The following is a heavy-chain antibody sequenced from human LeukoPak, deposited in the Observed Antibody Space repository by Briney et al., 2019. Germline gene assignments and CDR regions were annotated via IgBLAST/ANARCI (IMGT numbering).Heavy chain of an antibody. CDR1: GGSISSSNYY. V-gene: IGHV4-39*01. J-gene: IGHJ6*03. CDR2: IYYSGTT. D-gene: IGHD3-10*01. CDR3: ARQISDYYYYYMDV. Sequence: PSETLSLTCTVSGGSISSSNYYWGWFRQPPGTGLEWIGTIYYSGTTYYNPSLESRVTISEDTSKNQFSLTLRSVTAADTAVYYCARQISDYYYYYMDVWGKGTTVTVSS.